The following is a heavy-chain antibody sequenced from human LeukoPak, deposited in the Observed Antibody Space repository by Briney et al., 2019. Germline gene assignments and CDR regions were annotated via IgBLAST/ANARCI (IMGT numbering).Heavy chain of an antibody. Sequence: GGSLRLSRAASGFTFSSYWMSWVRQAPGKGLEWVANIKQDGSEKYYVDSVKGRFTISRDNAKNSLYLQMNSLRAEDTAVYYCARTYCGGDCYYPAEYFQHWGQGTLVTVSS. D-gene: IGHD2-21*02. CDR2: IKQDGSEK. J-gene: IGHJ1*01. CDR1: GFTFSSYW. V-gene: IGHV3-7*04. CDR3: ARTYCGGDCYYPAEYFQH.